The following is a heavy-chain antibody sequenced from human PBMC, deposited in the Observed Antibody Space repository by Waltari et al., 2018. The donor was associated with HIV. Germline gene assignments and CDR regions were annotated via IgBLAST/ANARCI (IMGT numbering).Heavy chain of an antibody. CDR3: ARTPYSSSWYDY. J-gene: IGHJ4*02. CDR1: GYSISSGYY. CDR2: IYHSGST. V-gene: IGHV4-38-2*02. Sequence: QVQLQESGPGLVKPSETLSLTCTVSGYSISSGYYWGWIRQPPGKGLEWIGSIYHSGSTYYNPSLKSRVTISVDTSKNQFSLKLSSVTAADTAVYYCARTPYSSSWYDYWGQGTLVTVSS. D-gene: IGHD6-13*01.